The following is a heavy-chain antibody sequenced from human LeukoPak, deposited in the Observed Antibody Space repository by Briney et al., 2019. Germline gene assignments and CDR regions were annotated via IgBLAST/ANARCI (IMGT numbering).Heavy chain of an antibody. J-gene: IGHJ5*01. Sequence: GGSLRLSCAASGFPFSSYGMHWVRQAPGKGLESVAVIWHDASNTYYVDSVKGRFTISRDNSKNTLYLQLNSLRAEDTGVYYCAPQQAYSPYNWFDPWGQGTLVTVSS. V-gene: IGHV3-33*01. CDR1: GFPFSSYG. CDR3: APQQAYSPYNWFDP. CDR2: IWHDASNT. D-gene: IGHD5-12*01.